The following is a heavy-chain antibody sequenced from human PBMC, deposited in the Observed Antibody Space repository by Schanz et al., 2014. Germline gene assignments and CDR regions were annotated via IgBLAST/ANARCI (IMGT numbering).Heavy chain of an antibody. J-gene: IGHJ5*02. CDR1: GFTFSSYA. V-gene: IGHV3-30-3*01. CDR2: ISYDGRNK. CDR3: ARDLEWYDGGGGGFDP. D-gene: IGHD2-21*01. Sequence: QVQLVESGGGVVQPGRSLRLSCAASGFTFSSYAMHWVRQAPGKGLEWVAVISYDGRNKYYADSVKGRFTISRDNSKNTLYLQMNSLRAEDTAVYYCARDLEWYDGGGGGFDPWGQGTLVTVSS.